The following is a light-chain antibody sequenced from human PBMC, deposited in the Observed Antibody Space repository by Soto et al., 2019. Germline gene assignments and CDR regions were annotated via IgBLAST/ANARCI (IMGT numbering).Light chain of an antibody. Sequence: QSALTQPPSVSGAPGQRVTISCTGSSSNIGAGYDVHWYQQLPGTAPKLLIYGNSNRPSGVPDRFSGSKSGTSASLAITGLQAEDEADYYCQSYESSLSASRVFGTGTKVTGL. CDR2: GNS. V-gene: IGLV1-40*01. J-gene: IGLJ1*01. CDR1: SSNIGAGYD. CDR3: QSYESSLSASRV.